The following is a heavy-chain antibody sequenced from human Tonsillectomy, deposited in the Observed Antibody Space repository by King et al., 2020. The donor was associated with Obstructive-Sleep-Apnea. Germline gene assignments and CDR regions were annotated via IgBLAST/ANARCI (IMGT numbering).Heavy chain of an antibody. V-gene: IGHV3-33*06. D-gene: IGHD3-22*01. CDR3: AKGDYYDSSGYPYYFDN. CDR1: GFTFSSYG. J-gene: IGHJ4*02. Sequence: VQLVESGGGVVQPGRSLRLSCAAAGFTFSSYGMPWVRRATGKGLEGVAVIWYDGSKEHYVVSVKGRFTISRDNSKGTLYLQMNSLRAEDTAIYYCAKGDYYDSSGYPYYFDNWGQGTLVTVSS. CDR2: IWYDGSKE.